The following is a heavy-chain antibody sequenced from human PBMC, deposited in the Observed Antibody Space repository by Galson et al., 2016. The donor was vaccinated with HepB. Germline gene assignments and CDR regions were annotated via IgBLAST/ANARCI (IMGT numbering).Heavy chain of an antibody. CDR1: GFTFTNCA. V-gene: IGHV3-23*01. CDR2: ITGSGRST. J-gene: IGHJ4*02. Sequence: SLRLSCAASGFTFTNCAMNWVRQAPGKGLEWVSTITGSGRSTYYADSVRGRFTISRDNSRNTLFLQMNSLRAEDTAVYYCARDLGGYGGYWGQGTLVTVSS. CDR3: ARDLGGYGGY. D-gene: IGHD5-12*01.